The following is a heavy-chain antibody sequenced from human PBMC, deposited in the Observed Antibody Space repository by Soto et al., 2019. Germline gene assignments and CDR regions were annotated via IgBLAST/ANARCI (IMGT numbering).Heavy chain of an antibody. J-gene: IGHJ4*02. CDR2: INHIGSS. D-gene: IGHD2-15*01. Sequence: VHLQQWVAGLLKPSETLSLNCAVYGGSFSGYYWSWIRQPPGKRLEWIGEINHIGSSNYNPSLKSRVTISGDTSIHQFSLTLSSVTAADTAVYYCARSGPKYCSGGTCHHFDYWGQGTLVTVSS. V-gene: IGHV4-34*01. CDR3: ARSGPKYCSGGTCHHFDY. CDR1: GGSFSGYY.